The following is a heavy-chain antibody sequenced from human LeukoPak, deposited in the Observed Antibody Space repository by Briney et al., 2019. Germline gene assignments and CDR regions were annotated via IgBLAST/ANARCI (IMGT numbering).Heavy chain of an antibody. J-gene: IGHJ4*02. CDR3: AREVFGVQLERLLDY. CDR1: GGSISSGGYY. D-gene: IGHD1-1*01. Sequence: SETLSLTCTVSGGSISSGGYYWSWIWQPPGKGLEWIGYIYHSGSTYYNPSLKSRVTISVDRSKNQFSLKLSSVTAADTAVYYCAREVFGVQLERLLDYWGQGTLVTVSS. CDR2: IYHSGST. V-gene: IGHV4-30-2*01.